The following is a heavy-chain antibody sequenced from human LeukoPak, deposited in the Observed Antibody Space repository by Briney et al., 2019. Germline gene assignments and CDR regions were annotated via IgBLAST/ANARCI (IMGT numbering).Heavy chain of an antibody. CDR3: ARGHLGLEV. CDR2: ISPSGSYA. V-gene: IGHV3-11*05. Sequence: KPGVSLRLSCAASGLTFSDYYMSWIRQAPGKGLEWVSYISPSGSYANYPDSVKGRFTISRDNAKNSLYLQMNSLRVEDTAVYYCARGHLGLEVWGQGTTVTVSS. CDR1: GLTFSDYY. J-gene: IGHJ6*02.